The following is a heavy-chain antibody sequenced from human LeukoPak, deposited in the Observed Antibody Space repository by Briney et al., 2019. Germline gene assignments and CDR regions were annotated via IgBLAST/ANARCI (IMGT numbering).Heavy chain of an antibody. CDR1: GGSFSGYY. CDR2: INHSGST. D-gene: IGHD5-18*01. J-gene: IGHJ4*02. CDR3: ARGRRGYRRYYFDY. Sequence: SETLSLTCAVYGGSFSGYYWNWIRQPPGKGLEWIGEINHSGSTNYNPSLKSRVTISVDTSKNQFSLKLSSVTAADTAVYYCARGRRGYRRYYFDYWGQGTLVTVSS. V-gene: IGHV4-34*01.